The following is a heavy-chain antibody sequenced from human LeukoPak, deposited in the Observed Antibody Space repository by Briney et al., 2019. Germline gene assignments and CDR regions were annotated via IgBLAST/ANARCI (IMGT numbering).Heavy chain of an antibody. CDR2: IYTSGST. V-gene: IGHV4-4*07. CDR3: ARDRYGSGNIDAFDI. CDR1: GGSISSYY. D-gene: IGHD3-10*01. Sequence: SETLSHTCTVSGGSISSYYWSWIRQPAGKGLEWIGRIYTSGSTNYNPSLKSRVTMSVDASKNQFSLKLSSVTAADTAVYYCARDRYGSGNIDAFDIWGQGTMVTVSS. J-gene: IGHJ3*02.